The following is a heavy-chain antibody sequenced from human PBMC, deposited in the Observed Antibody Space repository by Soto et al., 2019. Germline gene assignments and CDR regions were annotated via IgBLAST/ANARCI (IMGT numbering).Heavy chain of an antibody. J-gene: IGHJ6*03. V-gene: IGHV3-64*01. CDR3: ARDPLPYYDFWSGTYYYYYMDV. CDR2: ISSNGGST. CDR1: GFTFSSYA. D-gene: IGHD3-3*01. Sequence: EVQLVESGGGLVQPGGSLRLSCAASGFTFSSYAMHWVRQAPGKGLEYVSAISSNGGSTYYANSVKGRFTISRDNSKNTLYLQMGSLRAEDMAVYYCARDPLPYYDFWSGTYYYYYMDVWGNGTTVTVSS.